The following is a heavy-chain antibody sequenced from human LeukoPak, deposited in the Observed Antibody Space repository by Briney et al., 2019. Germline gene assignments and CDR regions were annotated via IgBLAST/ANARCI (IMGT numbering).Heavy chain of an antibody. Sequence: NRGESLKISCKGSGNSFTNNWIAWVRQMPGKGLEWMGIINPADSDTQYSAPFQGQVTISADRSISTAYLQWSSLKASDTAMYYCARHPFGVVITHFDYWGQGTLVTVSS. D-gene: IGHD3-3*01. V-gene: IGHV5-51*01. CDR2: INPADSDT. CDR1: GNSFTNNW. J-gene: IGHJ4*02. CDR3: ARHPFGVVITHFDY.